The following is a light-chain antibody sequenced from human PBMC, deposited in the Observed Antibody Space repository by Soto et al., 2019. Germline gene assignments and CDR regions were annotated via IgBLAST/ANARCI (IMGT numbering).Light chain of an antibody. CDR2: GAS. V-gene: IGKV3-15*01. Sequence: EIVMTQSPATLSVSPGGRATLSCRASQSISDTLAWYQQKPGQAPRLLIHGASTRATGFPARFSGSGSGTDFTLTISSLQSEDFAVYYCQQYNNWPCTFGQGTKVDIK. J-gene: IGKJ1*01. CDR3: QQYNNWPCT. CDR1: QSISDT.